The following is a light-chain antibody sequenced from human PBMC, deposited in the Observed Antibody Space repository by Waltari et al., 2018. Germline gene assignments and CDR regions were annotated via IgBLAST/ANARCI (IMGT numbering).Light chain of an antibody. CDR1: HSITNHF. CDR3: QQHGSLPQT. V-gene: IGKV3-20*01. Sequence: DIVLTQSPGTLSLSPGEGATLSCRASHSITNHFLAWYQQRPGQAPRLLVYDASSRATGIPDRFSGSGSGTDFTLTISRLEPEDFALYFCQQHGSLPQTFGQGTKVEIK. J-gene: IGKJ1*01. CDR2: DAS.